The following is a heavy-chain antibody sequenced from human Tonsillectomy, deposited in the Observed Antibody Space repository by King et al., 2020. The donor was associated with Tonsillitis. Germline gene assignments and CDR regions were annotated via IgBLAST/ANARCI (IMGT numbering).Heavy chain of an antibody. D-gene: IGHD6-13*01. CDR3: TTEFPQPGIPAAPGAFDI. J-gene: IGHJ3*02. V-gene: IGHV1-24*01. CDR2: FDPVDGET. CDR1: GYTLTDLS. Sequence: QFQLVQSGAEVKKPGASVKVSCKVSGYTLTDLSMHWVRQAPGKGLEWLGGFDPVDGETLYAQSIQGRVTMTEDTSTDTAYMELSSLRCEDTAVYYCTTEFPQPGIPAAPGAFDIWGQGTMVAVSS.